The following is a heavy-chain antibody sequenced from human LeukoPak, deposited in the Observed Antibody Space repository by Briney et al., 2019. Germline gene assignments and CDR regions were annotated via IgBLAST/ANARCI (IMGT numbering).Heavy chain of an antibody. CDR3: ARVREQLPSGGGAFDI. J-gene: IGHJ3*02. Sequence: SETLSLTCTVSGRSISSGSYYWSWIRQPAGKGLEWIGRIYTSWSTNYNPSLKSRVTIYVDTSKNQFSLKLSSVTAADTAVYYCARVREQLPSGGGAFDIWGQGTMVTVSS. D-gene: IGHD6-13*01. CDR2: IYTSWST. CDR1: GRSISSGSYY. V-gene: IGHV4-61*02.